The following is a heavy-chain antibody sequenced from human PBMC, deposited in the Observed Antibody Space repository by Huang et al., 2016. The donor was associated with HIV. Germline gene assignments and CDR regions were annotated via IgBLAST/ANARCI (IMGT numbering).Heavy chain of an antibody. CDR2: INPRGGST. Sequence: QVQLVQSGAEVKKPGASVKVSCKASGYAFTSYYMHWVRQAPGQGLEWMGRINPRGGSTSYAQKFQGRVTTTRDTSTNTVFMELSSLRSEDTAVYYCARDRDFYDSSGYWGFNYFDYWGQGTLVTVSS. CDR3: ARDRDFYDSSGYWGFNYFDY. D-gene: IGHD3-22*01. CDR1: GYAFTSYY. V-gene: IGHV1-46*01. J-gene: IGHJ4*02.